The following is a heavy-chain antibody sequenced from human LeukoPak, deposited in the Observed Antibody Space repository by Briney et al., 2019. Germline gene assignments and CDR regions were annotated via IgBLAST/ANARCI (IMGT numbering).Heavy chain of an antibody. CDR1: GSTFSSYA. CDR3: AKDTSIGKYCTSGVCSPFDY. D-gene: IGHD2-8*01. Sequence: GGSLRLSCAGSGSTFSSYAMSWVRQAPGKGLEWVSAISDSGDYTYYADSVKGRFTISRDNSKNTLYLHVNSLRAEDTAVYYCAKDTSIGKYCTSGVCSPFDYWGQGTLVTVSS. V-gene: IGHV3-23*01. CDR2: ISDSGDYT. J-gene: IGHJ4*02.